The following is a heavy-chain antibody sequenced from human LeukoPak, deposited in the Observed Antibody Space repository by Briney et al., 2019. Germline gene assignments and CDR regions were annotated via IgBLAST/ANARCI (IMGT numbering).Heavy chain of an antibody. CDR2: INHSGST. Sequence: SETLSLTCAVYGGSFNGYYWSWIRQPPGKGLEWIGEINHSGSTNYNPSLKSRVTISVDTSKNQFSLKLSSVTAADTAVYYCARASVGCSSTSCYSTQFDYWGQGTLVTVSS. J-gene: IGHJ4*02. D-gene: IGHD2-2*01. CDR3: ARASVGCSSTSCYSTQFDY. CDR1: GGSFNGYY. V-gene: IGHV4-34*01.